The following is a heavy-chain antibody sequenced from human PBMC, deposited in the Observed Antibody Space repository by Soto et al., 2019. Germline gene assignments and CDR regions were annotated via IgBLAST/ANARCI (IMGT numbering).Heavy chain of an antibody. CDR2: ISYDGSNK. CDR1: GFTFSSYG. J-gene: IGHJ6*02. V-gene: IGHV3-30*03. Sequence: QPEGSLRLSCAASGFTFSSYGMHWVRQAPGKGLEWVAVISYDGSNKYYADSVKGRFTISRDNSKNTLYLQMNSLRAEDTAVYYCARDIITMVRGVDYYYGMDVWGQGTTVTVSS. D-gene: IGHD3-10*01. CDR3: ARDIITMVRGVDYYYGMDV.